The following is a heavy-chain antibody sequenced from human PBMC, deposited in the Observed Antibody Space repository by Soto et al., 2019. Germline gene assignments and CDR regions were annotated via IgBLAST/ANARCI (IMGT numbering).Heavy chain of an antibody. CDR1: GGSISSGNYY. Sequence: SETLSLTCTVSGGSISSGNYYWSWIRQHPGNGLEWVGSIYYSGTTYYNPSLKSRVTMSLGTSKTQFSLKLSSVTAEDTAVYYCARDRSDPEEPGNWFDPWGQGTLVTVSS. CDR3: ARDRSDPEEPGNWFDP. CDR2: IYYSGTT. J-gene: IGHJ5*02. V-gene: IGHV4-31*03. D-gene: IGHD7-27*01.